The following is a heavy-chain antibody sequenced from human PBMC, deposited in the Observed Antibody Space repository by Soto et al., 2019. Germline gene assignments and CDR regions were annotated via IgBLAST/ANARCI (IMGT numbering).Heavy chain of an antibody. D-gene: IGHD3-10*01. V-gene: IGHV4-34*01. Sequence: SETLSLTCAVYGGSFSEYYWTWIRQPPGKGLEWIGEIHHSGSTNYNPSLKSRVTISLDTSKNQFSLKLSSVTAADAAVYYCASYGRGTYYYGYYFHHWGQGTPVTVS. J-gene: IGHJ4*02. CDR3: ASYGRGTYYYGYYFHH. CDR2: IHHSGST. CDR1: GGSFSEYY.